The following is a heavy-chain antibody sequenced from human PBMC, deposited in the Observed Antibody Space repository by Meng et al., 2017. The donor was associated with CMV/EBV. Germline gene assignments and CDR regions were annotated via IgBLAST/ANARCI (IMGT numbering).Heavy chain of an antibody. CDR2: IYSGGST. Sequence: GESLKISCAASGFTVSSNYMSWVRQAPGKGLEWVSVIYSGGSTYYADSVKGRFTISRGNSKNTLYLQMNSLRAEDTAVYYCAREAVLMATIPRAFDIWGQGTMVTVSS. D-gene: IGHD5-24*01. V-gene: IGHV3-53*01. CDR3: AREAVLMATIPRAFDI. J-gene: IGHJ3*02. CDR1: GFTVSSNY.